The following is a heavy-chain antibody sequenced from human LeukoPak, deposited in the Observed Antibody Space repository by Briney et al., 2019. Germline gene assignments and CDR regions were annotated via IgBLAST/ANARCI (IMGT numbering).Heavy chain of an antibody. D-gene: IGHD7-27*01. CDR3: AKNPALTGEFDS. V-gene: IGHV1-8*03. CDR2: MNPNSGNT. CDR1: GYTFTSYD. J-gene: IGHJ4*02. Sequence: ASVKVSCKASGYTFTSYDINWVRQATGQGLEWMGWMNPNSGNTGYAQKFQGRVSLTRDTSISTAYMELSSLRSEDTAVYYCAKNPALTGEFDSWGQGTLVTVSS.